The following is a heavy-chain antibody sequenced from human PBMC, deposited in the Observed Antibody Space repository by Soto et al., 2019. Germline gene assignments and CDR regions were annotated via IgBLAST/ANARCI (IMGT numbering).Heavy chain of an antibody. CDR2: ILHRGTT. CDR1: GHPMSGYY. V-gene: IGHV4-59*01. D-gene: IGHD2-21*02. Sequence: QVQLQESGPGLVKPSETLSLTSTLAGHPMSGYYGSWIRQSPWRRLEWIGYILHRGTTNYTPALKRRLSVSVEASKNQFSMRVTSEIAADTAVYYCARLSFGDQGNYWGQGTLVTVSS. J-gene: IGHJ4*02. CDR3: ARLSFGDQGNY.